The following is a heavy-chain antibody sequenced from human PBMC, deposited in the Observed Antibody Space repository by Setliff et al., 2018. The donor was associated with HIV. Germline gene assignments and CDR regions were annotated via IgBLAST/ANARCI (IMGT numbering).Heavy chain of an antibody. CDR1: GGSFSGYY. V-gene: IGHV4-34*01. D-gene: IGHD1-26*01. Sequence: SETLSLTCAVYGGSFSGYYWSWIRQSPGKGLEWIGEINHSGNTNFNPSLNSRVTISLDTSKNQFSLRLTSLTAADTAIYYCARSTVGAGASFPWGRGILVTVSS. CDR3: ARSTVGAGASFP. CDR2: INHSGNT. J-gene: IGHJ5*02.